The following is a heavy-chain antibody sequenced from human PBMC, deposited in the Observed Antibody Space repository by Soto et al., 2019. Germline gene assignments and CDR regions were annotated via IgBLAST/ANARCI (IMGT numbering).Heavy chain of an antibody. CDR2: FNPTGDTA. CDR1: GYTFTSYY. D-gene: IGHD5-18*01. J-gene: IGHJ6*02. CDR3: ARGGRIVDTGIGYYYYHAMDV. Sequence: ASVKVSCKASGYTFTSYYIHWVRQAPGQGLEWMGIFNPTGDTASYAQKLQGRVTMTRDTSTGTAYMELGSLRSEDTSVYYCARGGRIVDTGIGYYYYHAMDVWGQGTTVTVSS. V-gene: IGHV1-46*01.